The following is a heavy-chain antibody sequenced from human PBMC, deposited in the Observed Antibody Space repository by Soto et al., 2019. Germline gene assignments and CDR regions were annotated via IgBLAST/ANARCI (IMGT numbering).Heavy chain of an antibody. Sequence: GESLKISCKGSGYSFTSYWIGWVRQMPGKGLEWMGIIYPGDSDTRYSPSFQGQVTISADKSISTAYLQWSSLKASDTAMYYCARGYCSGGSCYSRLYFDYWGPGTLVTVSS. V-gene: IGHV5-51*01. D-gene: IGHD2-15*01. CDR2: IYPGDSDT. J-gene: IGHJ4*02. CDR3: ARGYCSGGSCYSRLYFDY. CDR1: GYSFTSYW.